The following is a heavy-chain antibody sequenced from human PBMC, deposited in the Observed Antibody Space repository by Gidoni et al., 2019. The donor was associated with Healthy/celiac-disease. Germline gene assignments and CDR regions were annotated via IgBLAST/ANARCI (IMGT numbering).Heavy chain of an antibody. Sequence: QVQLVESGGGVVQPGRSLRLPCAASGFTFSSYAMHWVRQAPGKGLEWVAVISYDGSNKYYADSVKGRFTISRDNSKNTLYLQMNSLRAEDTAVYYCARAWDYWGQGTLVTVSS. CDR3: ARAWDY. J-gene: IGHJ4*02. CDR1: GFTFSSYA. V-gene: IGHV3-30-3*01. CDR2: ISYDGSNK.